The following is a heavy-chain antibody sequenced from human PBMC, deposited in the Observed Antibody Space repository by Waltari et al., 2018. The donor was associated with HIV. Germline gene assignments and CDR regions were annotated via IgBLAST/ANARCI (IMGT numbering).Heavy chain of an antibody. D-gene: IGHD1-26*01. CDR1: GYNFPGYY. CDR2: INPNSGNT. V-gene: IGHV1-2*02. Sequence: QVQLLQSGPEVRKPGASVKVPCRASGYNFPGYYMHWVRQAPGQGLEWMGWINPNSGNTHLAQKFKGKVTMTRVTSIRTAYLEMRRLKSDDTAIYYCARDGVGDAAFDYWGQGTLVTVS. CDR3: ARDGVGDAAFDY. J-gene: IGHJ4*02.